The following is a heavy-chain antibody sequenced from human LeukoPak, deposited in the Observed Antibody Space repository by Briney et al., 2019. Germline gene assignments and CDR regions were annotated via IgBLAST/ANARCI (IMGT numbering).Heavy chain of an antibody. CDR2: ISSSSSTI. V-gene: IGHV3-48*04. CDR3: ARVGFWRSSSWYFDY. CDR1: GFTFSSYS. Sequence: LSGGSLRLFCAASGFTFSSYSMNWVRQAPGKGLEWVSYISSSSSTIYYADSVKGRFTISRDNAKNSLYLQMNSPRAEDTAVYYCARVGFWRSSSWYFDYWGQGTLVTVSS. J-gene: IGHJ4*02. D-gene: IGHD6-13*01.